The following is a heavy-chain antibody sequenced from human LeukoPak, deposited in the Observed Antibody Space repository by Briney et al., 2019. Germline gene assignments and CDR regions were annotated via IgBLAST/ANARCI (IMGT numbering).Heavy chain of an antibody. Sequence: PSETLSLTCTVSDDSISSYFWNWIRQTPGKGLEWIGFYNGRPNYNPSLKSRVTISVDTSKNQFSLKLSSVTAADTAVYYCARWALGTYDYWGQGTLVTVSS. J-gene: IGHJ4*02. D-gene: IGHD7-27*01. CDR3: ARWALGTYDY. CDR1: DDSISSYF. CDR2: FYNGRP. V-gene: IGHV4-59*12.